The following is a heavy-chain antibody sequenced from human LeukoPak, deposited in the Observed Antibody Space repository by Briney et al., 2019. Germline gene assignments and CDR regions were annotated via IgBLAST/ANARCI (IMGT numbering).Heavy chain of an antibody. CDR1: GGSISRGNYF. CDR2: IYSGGGT. Sequence: PSETLSLTCTVSGGSISRGNYFWGWIRQPPGKELEWIGSIYSGGGTHYNPSLNSRLTISADTSKNQFSLNLRSVTAADTAVYFCVRDGGNWDVDYWXXXTXVTVSX. V-gene: IGHV4-39*07. J-gene: IGHJ4*01. CDR3: VRDGGNWDVDY. D-gene: IGHD3-16*01.